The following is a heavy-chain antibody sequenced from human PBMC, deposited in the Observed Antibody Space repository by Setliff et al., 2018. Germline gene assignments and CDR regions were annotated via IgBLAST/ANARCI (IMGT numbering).Heavy chain of an antibody. D-gene: IGHD3-3*01. CDR1: GYTLTELS. CDR2: FDPEDGET. V-gene: IGHV1-24*01. J-gene: IGHJ4*02. Sequence: ASVKVSCKVSGYTLTELSMHWVRQAPGKGLEWMGGFDPEDGETIYAQNFQGRGTMTEDTSTDTAYMELSRLRSDDTAVYYCARGRDFWSGYLVYWGQGTLVTVSS. CDR3: ARGRDFWSGYLVY.